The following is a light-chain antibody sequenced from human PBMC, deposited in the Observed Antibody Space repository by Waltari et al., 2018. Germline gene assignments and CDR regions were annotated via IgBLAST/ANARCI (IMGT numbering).Light chain of an antibody. CDR3: QQRSNWPPL. Sequence: EIGLTQSPATLSLSPGERATLSCRASQSVSTYLAWYQQKPGQAPRLLIYDASNRATGIPARFSGSGSGTDFTLTISSLEPEDFAVYYCQQRSNWPPLFGGGTKVEIK. J-gene: IGKJ4*01. CDR1: QSVSTY. CDR2: DAS. V-gene: IGKV3-11*01.